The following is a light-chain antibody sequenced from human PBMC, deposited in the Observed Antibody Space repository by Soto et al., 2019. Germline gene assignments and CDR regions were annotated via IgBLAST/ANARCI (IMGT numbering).Light chain of an antibody. CDR3: CSYAGSYTHV. Sequence: QSALTQPASVSGSPGQSITISCTGTSSDVGGYDYVSWYQQHPGKAPKLMIYEVSDRPLGVSNRFSGSKSGNTASLTISGLQAEDEADYYCCSYAGSYTHVFGTGTKLTVL. CDR2: EVS. J-gene: IGLJ1*01. V-gene: IGLV2-14*01. CDR1: SSDVGGYDY.